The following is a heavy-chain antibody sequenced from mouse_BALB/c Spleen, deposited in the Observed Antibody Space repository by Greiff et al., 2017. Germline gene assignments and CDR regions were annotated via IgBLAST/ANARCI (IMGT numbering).Heavy chain of an antibody. V-gene: IGHV1S29*02. CDR1: GYTFTDYN. CDR2: IYPYNGGT. J-gene: IGHJ4*01. CDR3: AREYGNYLYAMDY. Sequence: EVQLQQSGPELVKPGASVKISCKASGYTFTDYNMHWVKQSHGKSLEWIGYIYPYNGGTGYNQKFKSKATLTVDNSSSTAYMELRSLTSEDSAVYYCAREYGNYLYAMDYWGQGTSVTVSS. D-gene: IGHD2-10*02.